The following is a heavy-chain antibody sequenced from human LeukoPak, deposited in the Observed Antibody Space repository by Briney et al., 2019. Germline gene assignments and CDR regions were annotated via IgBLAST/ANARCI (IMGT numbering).Heavy chain of an antibody. V-gene: IGHV3-9*01. J-gene: IGHJ6*02. D-gene: IGHD3-10*01. CDR3: AKAWGVVLGGMDV. CDR2: ISWNSGSI. Sequence: GRSLRLSCAASGFTFDDYAMHWVRQAPGKGLEWGSGISWNSGSIGYADSVKGRFTISRDNAKNSLYLQMNSLRAEDTALYYCAKAWGVVLGGMDVWGQGTTVTVSS. CDR1: GFTFDDYA.